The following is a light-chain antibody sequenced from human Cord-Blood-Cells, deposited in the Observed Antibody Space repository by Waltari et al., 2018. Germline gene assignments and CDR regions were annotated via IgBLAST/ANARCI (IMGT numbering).Light chain of an antibody. J-gene: IGLJ3*02. Sequence: NFMLTQPHPVSASPAKTVTISCTGSSGSIASNYVQCYHQRPRSAPTTVIYEDNQRPSGVPDRFSGSIDSSSSSASLTISGLKTEDEADYYCQSYDSSNWVFGGGTKLTVL. CDR3: QSYDSSNWV. V-gene: IGLV6-57*02. CDR1: SGSIASNY. CDR2: EDN.